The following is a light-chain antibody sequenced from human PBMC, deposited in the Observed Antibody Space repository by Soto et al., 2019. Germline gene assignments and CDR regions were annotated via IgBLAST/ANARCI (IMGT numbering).Light chain of an antibody. J-gene: IGLJ2*01. Sequence: QSVLTQPPSVSGAPGQRVTISCTGTSSNIGAGFDVHWYQQLPGAAPKLLISGNINRPSGVPDRISGSRSGTSASLAITGLQAEDEADYYCQSYDTRLRGSLFGGGTKVTVL. CDR1: SSNIGAGFD. V-gene: IGLV1-40*01. CDR2: GNI. CDR3: QSYDTRLRGSL.